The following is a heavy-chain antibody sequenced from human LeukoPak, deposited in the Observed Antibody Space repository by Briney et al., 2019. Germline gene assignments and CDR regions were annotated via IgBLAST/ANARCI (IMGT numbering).Heavy chain of an antibody. J-gene: IGHJ4*02. CDR1: GYTFTGYY. CDR2: INPNSGVT. CDR3: SREDY. Sequence: GASVKVSCKASGYTFTGYYLHWVRQAPGQGLEWVGWINPNSGVTNYAQKFQGRVSMTSDTSISTVHMELSRLRYDDTAVYFCSREDYWGQGTLVTVSS. V-gene: IGHV1-2*02.